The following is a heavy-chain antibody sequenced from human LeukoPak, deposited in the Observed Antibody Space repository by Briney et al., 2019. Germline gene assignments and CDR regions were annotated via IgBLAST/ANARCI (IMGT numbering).Heavy chain of an antibody. Sequence: GGSLRLSCAASGFTFSSYSMNWVRQAPGKGLEWVSYISSSSSTMYYADSVKGRFTISRDNAKNSLYLQMNSLRDADTAVYYCARNQGYGSGNYDHWGQGTLVTVS. V-gene: IGHV3-48*02. CDR2: ISSSSSTM. J-gene: IGHJ4*02. CDR3: ARNQGYGSGNYDH. D-gene: IGHD3-10*01. CDR1: GFTFSSYS.